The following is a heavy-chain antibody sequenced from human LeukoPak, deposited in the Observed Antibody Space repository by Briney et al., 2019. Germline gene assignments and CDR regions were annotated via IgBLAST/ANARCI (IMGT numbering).Heavy chain of an antibody. CDR1: GGSISSSSYY. CDR3: ASLYYDYVWGSYRYTPPSNWFDP. Sequence: SETLSLTCTVSGGSISSSSYYWGWIRQPPGKGLEWIGSIYYSGSTYYNPSLKSRVTISVDTSKNRFSLKLSSVTAADTAVYYCASLYYDYVWGSYRYTPPSNWFDPWGQGTLVTVSS. CDR2: IYYSGST. J-gene: IGHJ5*02. D-gene: IGHD3-16*02. V-gene: IGHV4-39*01.